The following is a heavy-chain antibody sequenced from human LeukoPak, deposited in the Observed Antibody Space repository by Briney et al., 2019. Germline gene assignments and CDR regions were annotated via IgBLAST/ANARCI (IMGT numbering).Heavy chain of an antibody. V-gene: IGHV4-30-4*01. CDR1: GGSISSGDYY. CDR2: IYYSGST. D-gene: IGHD5-18*01. Sequence: PSETLSLTCTVSGGSISSGDYYWSWIRQPPGKGLEWIGYIYYSGSTYYNPSLKSRVTISVDTSKNQFSLKLSSVTAADTAVYYCARAYSYGPGYYFDYWGQGTLVTVSS. J-gene: IGHJ4*02. CDR3: ARAYSYGPGYYFDY.